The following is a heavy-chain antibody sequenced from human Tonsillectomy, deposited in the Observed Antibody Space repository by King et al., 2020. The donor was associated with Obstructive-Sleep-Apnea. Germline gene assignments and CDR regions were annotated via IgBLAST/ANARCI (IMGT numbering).Heavy chain of an antibody. Sequence: QLVQSGGGLVQPGGSLRLSCAASGCTFSSYWMSWVRQAPGKGLEWVANIKQNGSEKYYLVSVKGRFTISRDNAKNSLYLQMNSLRAEDTAVYYCARVRGSWSFDYWGQGTLVTVSS. D-gene: IGHD6-13*01. CDR3: ARVRGSWSFDY. CDR1: GCTFSSYW. J-gene: IGHJ4*02. CDR2: IKQNGSEK. V-gene: IGHV3-7*03.